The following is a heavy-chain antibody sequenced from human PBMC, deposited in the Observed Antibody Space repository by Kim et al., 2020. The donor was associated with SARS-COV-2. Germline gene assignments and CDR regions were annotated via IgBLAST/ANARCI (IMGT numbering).Heavy chain of an antibody. V-gene: IGHV3-7*01. CDR3: ASDSSSPY. Sequence: GSEKSDGDSAKGRFAISRDNAKNALYLQMNSLRAGDTALYYCASDSSSPYWGQGTLVTVSS. CDR2: GSEK. D-gene: IGHD6-6*01. J-gene: IGHJ4*02.